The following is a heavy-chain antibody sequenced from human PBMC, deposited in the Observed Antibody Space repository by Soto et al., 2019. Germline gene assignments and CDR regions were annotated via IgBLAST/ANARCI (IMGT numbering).Heavy chain of an antibody. CDR1: GFTFSSYG. Sequence: QVQLVESGGGVVQPGRSLRLSCAASGFTFSSYGMHWVRQAPGKGLEWVAVISYEGINKYYADSVKGRFTISRDNSKNTLYLQMHSLRPEDTAVYYCAKAPYYDFWSGYYLDYWGQGPLVTVSS. D-gene: IGHD3-3*01. CDR2: ISYEGINK. J-gene: IGHJ4*02. CDR3: AKAPYYDFWSGYYLDY. V-gene: IGHV3-30*18.